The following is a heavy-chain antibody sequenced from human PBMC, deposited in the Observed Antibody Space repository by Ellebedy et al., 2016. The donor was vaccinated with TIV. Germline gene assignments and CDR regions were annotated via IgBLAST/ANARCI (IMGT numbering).Heavy chain of an antibody. D-gene: IGHD2-15*01. V-gene: IGHV1-69*04. J-gene: IGHJ6*02. Sequence: AASVKVSCKASGATFSTYAINWVRQAPGHGLEWMGRIIPILGKPNNAQKFQGRVTITADKSTSTAYMELSSLRSEDTAVYYCARLASYMADMDVWGQGTTVTVSS. CDR2: IIPILGKP. CDR1: GATFSTYA. CDR3: ARLASYMADMDV.